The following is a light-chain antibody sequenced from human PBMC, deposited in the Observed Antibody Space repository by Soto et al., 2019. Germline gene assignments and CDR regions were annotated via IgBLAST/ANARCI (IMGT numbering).Light chain of an antibody. J-gene: IGKJ1*01. Sequence: EIALTQSPGTLSLSPGERATLSFRASQSVSSYLAWYQQKPGQAPRLLIYDASNRATGVPARFSGSGSGTDFTLTISSLEPEDFAVYYCQQRSNWPRTFGQGAKVDIK. V-gene: IGKV3-11*01. CDR2: DAS. CDR3: QQRSNWPRT. CDR1: QSVSSY.